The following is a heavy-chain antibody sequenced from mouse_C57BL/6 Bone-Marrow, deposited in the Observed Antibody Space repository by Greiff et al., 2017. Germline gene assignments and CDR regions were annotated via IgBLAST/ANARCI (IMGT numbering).Heavy chain of an antibody. CDR1: GYTFTSYG. CDR2: IYPSSGNT. V-gene: IGHV1-81*01. J-gene: IGHJ3*01. Sequence: VQLEEPGAELVRPGASVKLSCKASGYTFTSYGISWVKQRTGQGLEWIGEIYPSSGNTYYNEKFKGKATLTADKSSSTAYMQLRSLTSADSAVYFCAGSDRFAYWGQGTLVTVSA. CDR3: AGSDRFAY.